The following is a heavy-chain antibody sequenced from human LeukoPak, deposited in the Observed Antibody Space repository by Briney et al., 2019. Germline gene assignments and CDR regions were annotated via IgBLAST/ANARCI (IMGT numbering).Heavy chain of an antibody. V-gene: IGHV4-59*11. CDR1: GDSMNSHY. D-gene: IGHD4-17*01. CDR2: MYYTGTT. Sequence: KPSETLSLTCTVSGDSMNSHYWSWIRQPPGKGLEWIGYMYYTGTTNYNPSLKSRVTISIDASKNQFSLKLSSVTAADTAVYYCSGGGSVTYVGGDYWGQGTLVTVSS. J-gene: IGHJ4*02. CDR3: SGGGSVTYVGGDY.